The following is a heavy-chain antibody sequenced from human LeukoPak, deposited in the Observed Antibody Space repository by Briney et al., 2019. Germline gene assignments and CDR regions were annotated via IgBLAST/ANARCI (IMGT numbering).Heavy chain of an antibody. J-gene: IGHJ4*02. V-gene: IGHV3-7*01. D-gene: IGHD1-14*01. Sequence: GGSLRLSCVASGFTFRSYWLSWVRQAPGKGLEWVASINLGGTEKSYVDSVKGRFTISRDNAKNSLYLQMRSLRGEDTAIYYCARDSPESDSFAYDYWGQGTLVTFSS. CDR2: INLGGTEK. CDR1: GFTFRSYW. CDR3: ARDSPESDSFAYDY.